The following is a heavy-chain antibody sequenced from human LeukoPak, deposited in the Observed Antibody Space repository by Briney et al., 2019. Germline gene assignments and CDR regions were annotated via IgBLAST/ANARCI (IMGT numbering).Heavy chain of an antibody. CDR1: GYTFTSYA. V-gene: IGHV1-3*01. CDR2: INAGNGNT. J-gene: IGHJ4*02. D-gene: IGHD2-15*01. Sequence: ASVKVSCKASGYTFTSYAMHWVRQAPGQRPEWMGWINAGNGNTKYSQKFQGRVTITRDTSASTAYMELSSLRSEDTAVYYCARDRGYCSGGSCLQTYYFDYWGQGTLVTVSS. CDR3: ARDRGYCSGGSCLQTYYFDY.